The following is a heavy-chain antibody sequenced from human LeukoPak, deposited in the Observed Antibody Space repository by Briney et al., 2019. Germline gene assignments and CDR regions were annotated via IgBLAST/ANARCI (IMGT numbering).Heavy chain of an antibody. D-gene: IGHD4-17*01. CDR1: GFTFSSYS. CDR2: IYSGGST. J-gene: IGHJ5*02. V-gene: IGHV3-53*04. CDR3: ARMRGYGDYASRWFDP. Sequence: GGSLRLSCAASGFTFSSYSMNWVRQAPGKGLEWVSVIYSGGSTYYADSVKGRFTISRHNSKNTLYLQMNSLRAEDTAVYYCARMRGYGDYASRWFDPWGQGTLVTVSS.